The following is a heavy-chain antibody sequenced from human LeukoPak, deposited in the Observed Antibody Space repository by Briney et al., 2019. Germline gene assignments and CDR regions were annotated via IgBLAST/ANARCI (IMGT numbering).Heavy chain of an antibody. CDR3: ATKYVAAAAFDY. V-gene: IGHV1-24*01. J-gene: IGHJ4*02. CDR1: GYTLTELS. CDR2: FDPEDGET. D-gene: IGHD6-13*01. Sequence: ASVKVSCKVSGYTLTELSMHWVRQAPGKGLEWMGGFDPEDGETIYAQKFQGRVTMTEDTSTDTAYMELSSLRSEDTALYYCATKYVAAAAFDYWGQGTLVTVSP.